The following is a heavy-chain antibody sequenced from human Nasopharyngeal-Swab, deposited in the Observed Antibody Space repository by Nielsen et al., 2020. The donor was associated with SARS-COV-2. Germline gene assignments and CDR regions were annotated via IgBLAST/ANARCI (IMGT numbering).Heavy chain of an antibody. CDR3: ARGYYDSSGYSATPYWYFDL. D-gene: IGHD3-22*01. J-gene: IGHJ2*01. Sequence: GGSLRLSCKGSGYSFTNYWIGWVRQMPGKGLEWMGRIDPSDSYTNYSPSFQGHVTISADKSISTAYLQWSSLKASDTAMYYCARGYYDSSGYSATPYWYFDLWGRGTLVTVSS. CDR2: IDPSDSYT. V-gene: IGHV5-10-1*01. CDR1: GYSFTNYW.